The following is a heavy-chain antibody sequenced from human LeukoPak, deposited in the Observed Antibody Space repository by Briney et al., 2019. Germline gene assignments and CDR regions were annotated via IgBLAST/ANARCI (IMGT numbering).Heavy chain of an antibody. V-gene: IGHV3-21*01. Sequence: GGSLRLSCVASGFTFSSYSMNWVRQAPGKGLEWVSSITSRSNYIYYADSVKGRFTISRDNAKNSLYLQMNSLRAEDTAVYYCSKRDPGDFYYYMDVWGKGTTVNVSS. CDR1: GFTFSSYS. J-gene: IGHJ6*03. CDR2: ITSRSNYI. CDR3: SKRDPGDFYYYMDV.